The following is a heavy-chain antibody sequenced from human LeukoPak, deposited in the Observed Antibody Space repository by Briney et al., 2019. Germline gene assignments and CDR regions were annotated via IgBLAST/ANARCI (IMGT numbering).Heavy chain of an antibody. CDR1: GYTFTSYG. Sequence: GASVKVSCKASGYTFTSYGISWVRQAPGQGLEWMGLISAYNGNTNYAQKLQGRVTMTTDTSTSTAYMELRSLRSDDTAVYYCARLRRAYSSSSTPLYFDYWGQGTLVTVSS. V-gene: IGHV1-18*01. CDR3: ARLRRAYSSSSTPLYFDY. D-gene: IGHD6-6*01. CDR2: ISAYNGNT. J-gene: IGHJ4*02.